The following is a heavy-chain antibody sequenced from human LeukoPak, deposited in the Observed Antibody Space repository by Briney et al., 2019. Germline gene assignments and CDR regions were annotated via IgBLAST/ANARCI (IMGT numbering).Heavy chain of an antibody. J-gene: IGHJ4*02. Sequence: GGSLRLSCTASGFTFGDYAMSWFRQAPGKGLEWVGFIRSKAYGGTTEYAASVKGRFTISRDDSKSIAYLQMNSLKTEDSAVYYCTRDRGDYYDSSGYLDYWGQGTLVTVSS. D-gene: IGHD3-22*01. CDR3: TRDRGDYYDSSGYLDY. CDR1: GFTFGDYA. V-gene: IGHV3-49*03. CDR2: IRSKAYGGTT.